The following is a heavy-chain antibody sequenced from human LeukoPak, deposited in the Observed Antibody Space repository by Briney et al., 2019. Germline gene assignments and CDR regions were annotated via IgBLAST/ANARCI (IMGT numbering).Heavy chain of an antibody. V-gene: IGHV3-66*01. CDR2: IYSGGST. CDR3: ARDPGGYSGSSRFDP. CDR1: GFTVSCDY. Sequence: GSLRLSCAASGFTVSCDYLSLVRQAPGKGLEWVSIIYSGGSTYYADSVKGRFNISRDNSKNTLYLQMRSLRAEDTAVYYCARDPGGYSGSSRFDPWGQGTLVTVSS. J-gene: IGHJ5*02. D-gene: IGHD1-26*01.